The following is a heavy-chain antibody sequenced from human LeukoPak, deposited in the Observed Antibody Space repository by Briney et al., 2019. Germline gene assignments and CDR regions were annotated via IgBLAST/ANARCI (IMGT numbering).Heavy chain of an antibody. V-gene: IGHV4-59*08. CDR2: ISYSGST. D-gene: IGHD6-13*01. J-gene: IGHJ4*02. CDR3: ARHWETSSWYVDY. CDR1: GGSVSGQF. Sequence: PSETLSLTCTVSGGSVSGQFWSWIRQPPGKGLEWIGYISYSGSTNYNPSLKSRVTISVDTSKNQLSLKLSSVTAADTAVYYCARHWETSSWYVDYWGQGTRVTVSS.